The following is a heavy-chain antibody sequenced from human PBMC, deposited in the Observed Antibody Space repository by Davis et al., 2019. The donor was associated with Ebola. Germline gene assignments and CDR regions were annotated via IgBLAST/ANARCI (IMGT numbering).Heavy chain of an antibody. Sequence: GESLKISCAASGFTFSVYYMSWIRQAPGKGPEWVSSISSSASYKNYADSVKGRFTISRDNSNNTLYLQMNSLRAQDTAVYYCAKRILFYYGMDVWGKGTTVTVSS. CDR2: ISSSASYK. CDR3: AKRILFYYGMDV. V-gene: IGHV3-11*03. CDR1: GFTFSVYY. J-gene: IGHJ6*04. D-gene: IGHD2-15*01.